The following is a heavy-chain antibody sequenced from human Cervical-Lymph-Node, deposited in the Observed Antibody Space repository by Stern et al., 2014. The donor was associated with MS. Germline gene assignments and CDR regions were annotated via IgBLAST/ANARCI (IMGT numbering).Heavy chain of an antibody. D-gene: IGHD1-1*01. CDR1: GASVNTGTHY. CDR3: ARAYEDWRDVPYGMDV. Sequence: QVQLQESGPGLVKPSETLSLTCTVSGASVNTGTHYWSWIRPPPGQGLQWVGYVFYGGSTSYNPSLKSRVTISLDTSKNQLSLKLRSVTAADSAVYYCARAYEDWRDVPYGMDVWGQGTTVTVPS. CDR2: VFYGGST. J-gene: IGHJ6*02. V-gene: IGHV4-61*01.